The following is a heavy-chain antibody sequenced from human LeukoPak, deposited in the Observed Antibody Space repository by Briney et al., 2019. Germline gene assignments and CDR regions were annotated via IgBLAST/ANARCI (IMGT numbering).Heavy chain of an antibody. D-gene: IGHD4-17*01. CDR2: ISGSGGST. J-gene: IGHJ5*02. Sequence: GGTLRLSCAASGFTFSSYGMSWVRQAPGKGLEWVSAISGSGGSTYYADSVKGRFTISRDNAKNTLYLQMNSLRAEDTAVYYCARDQYGTDNWFDPWGQGTLVTVSS. V-gene: IGHV3-23*01. CDR1: GFTFSSYG. CDR3: ARDQYGTDNWFDP.